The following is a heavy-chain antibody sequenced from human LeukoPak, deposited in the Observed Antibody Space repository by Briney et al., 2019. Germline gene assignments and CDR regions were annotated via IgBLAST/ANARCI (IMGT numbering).Heavy chain of an antibody. J-gene: IGHJ4*02. Sequence: ASVKVSCKASGYTFTSYDINWVRQATGQGLEWMGWMNPNSGNTGYAQKFQGRVTITRNTSISTAYMELSSLRAEDTAVYYCASYVGYSYGYDWLHWGQGTLVTVSS. D-gene: IGHD5-18*01. V-gene: IGHV1-8*03. CDR3: ASYVGYSYGYDWLH. CDR1: GYTFTSYD. CDR2: MNPNSGNT.